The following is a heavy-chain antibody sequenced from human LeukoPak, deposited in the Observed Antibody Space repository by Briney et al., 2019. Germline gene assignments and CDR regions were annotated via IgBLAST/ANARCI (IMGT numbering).Heavy chain of an antibody. Sequence: PGGSLRLSCAASGFSFSTYAMHWVRQAPGKGLEWVALISYDGSNKYYADSVKGRFTISRDNSKNTLYLQMHSLRADDTAVYYCARGTWATLYYYYMDVWGKGTTVTVSS. V-gene: IGHV3-30*04. CDR2: ISYDGSNK. J-gene: IGHJ6*03. CDR1: GFSFSTYA. D-gene: IGHD5-24*01. CDR3: ARGTWATLYYYYMDV.